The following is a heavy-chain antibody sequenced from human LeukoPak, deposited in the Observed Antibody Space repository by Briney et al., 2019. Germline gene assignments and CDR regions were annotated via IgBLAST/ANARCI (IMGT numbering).Heavy chain of an antibody. J-gene: IGHJ3*02. CDR1: GGSISSYY. Sequence: SETVSLTCTVSGGSISSYYWSWIRQPPGKGLEWIGYIYYSGSTNYNPSLKSRVTISVDTSKNRFSLKLSSVTAADTAVYYCARVGIAVAGTLAFDIWGQGTMVTVSS. CDR3: ARVGIAVAGTLAFDI. CDR2: IYYSGST. D-gene: IGHD6-19*01. V-gene: IGHV4-59*01.